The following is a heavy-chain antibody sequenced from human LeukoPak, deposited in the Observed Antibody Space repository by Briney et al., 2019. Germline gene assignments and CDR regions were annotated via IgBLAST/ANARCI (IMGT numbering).Heavy chain of an antibody. V-gene: IGHV4-39*01. J-gene: IGHJ6*02. CDR3: ARHLRASIAALYYCYGMDV. CDR1: GGSISSSSYY. Sequence: SETLSLTCTVSGGSISSSSYYWGWIRQPPGKGLEWIGSIYYSGSTYYNPSPKSRVTISVDTSKNQFSLKLGSVTAADTAVYYCARHLRASIAALYYCYGMDVWGQGTTVTVSS. CDR2: IYYSGST. D-gene: IGHD6-6*01.